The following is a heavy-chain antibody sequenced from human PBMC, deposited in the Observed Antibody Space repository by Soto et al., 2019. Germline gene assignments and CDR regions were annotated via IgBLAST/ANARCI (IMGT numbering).Heavy chain of an antibody. V-gene: IGHV3-23*01. J-gene: IGHJ4*02. Sequence: EVQLLESGGGLVQPGGSLRLSCAASGFTFGSYAMSWVRQAPGKGLEWVSAISGSGGSTYYADSVKGRFTISRDNSKNTLYLQTNSLRAEDTAVYYCANADGRGWYPPRNPDYWGQGTLVSVSS. CDR2: ISGSGGST. CDR3: ANADGRGWYPPRNPDY. D-gene: IGHD6-19*01. CDR1: GFTFGSYA.